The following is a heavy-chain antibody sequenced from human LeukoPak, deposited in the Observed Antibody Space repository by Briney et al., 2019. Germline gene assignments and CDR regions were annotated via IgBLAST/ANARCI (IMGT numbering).Heavy chain of an antibody. J-gene: IGHJ4*02. Sequence: GASVKVSCKASGYTFTGYYMHWVRQAPGQGLEWMAWIDPKSGATNYAQRFQGRVTMTRDTSISTAYMELSRLRSDDTAVYYCASGSYYDPARFDYWGQGTLVTVSS. CDR3: ASGSYYDPARFDY. V-gene: IGHV1-2*02. CDR1: GYTFTGYY. CDR2: IDPKSGAT. D-gene: IGHD1-26*01.